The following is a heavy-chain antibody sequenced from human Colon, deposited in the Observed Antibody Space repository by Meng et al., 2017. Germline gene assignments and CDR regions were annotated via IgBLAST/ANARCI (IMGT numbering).Heavy chain of an antibody. V-gene: IGHV4-59*12. Sequence: VHGQGSGPGLVKPSETLSLTCTVSGGSITSNYWSWIRQPPGKGLEWIGNIYFSGSTNSNPSLKSRVTISVDTSRNQFSLNLRSVTAADTAVYYCAREGGYDLNWFDPWGQGTLVTVSS. CDR1: GGSITSNY. D-gene: IGHD5-12*01. CDR2: IYFSGST. J-gene: IGHJ5*02. CDR3: AREGGYDLNWFDP.